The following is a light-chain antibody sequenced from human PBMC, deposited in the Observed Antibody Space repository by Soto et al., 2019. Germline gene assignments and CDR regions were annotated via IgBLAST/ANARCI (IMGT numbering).Light chain of an antibody. CDR2: AAS. V-gene: IGKV1-39*01. Sequence: DIQMTQSPSSLSASVGGRVTITCRASQSISSYLNWYQQKPGKAPKLLIYAASSLQGGVPSRFSGSGSGTDFTLTISSLQPEDFATYYCRQSYSTPWTYGQGTKVEIK. CDR3: RQSYSTPWT. J-gene: IGKJ1*01. CDR1: QSISSY.